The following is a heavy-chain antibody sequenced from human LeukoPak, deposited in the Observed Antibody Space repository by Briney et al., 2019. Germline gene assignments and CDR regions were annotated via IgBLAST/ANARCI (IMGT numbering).Heavy chain of an antibody. D-gene: IGHD6-13*01. CDR3: ARTSSSSWYSSDY. CDR2: IYYSGST. J-gene: IGHJ4*02. Sequence: KPSETLSLTCTVSGGSINSFYWSWIRQPPGKGLEWIGYIYYSGSTNYNPSLQSRVTMSVDTSKNQFSLRLSSVTAADTAVYYCARTSSSSWYSSDYWGQGTLVTVSS. V-gene: IGHV4-59*01. CDR1: GGSINSFY.